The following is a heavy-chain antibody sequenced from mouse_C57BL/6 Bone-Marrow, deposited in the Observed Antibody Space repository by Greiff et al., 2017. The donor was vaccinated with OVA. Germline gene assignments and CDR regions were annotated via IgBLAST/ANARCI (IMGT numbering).Heavy chain of an antibody. D-gene: IGHD2-1*01. CDR2: INPNNGGT. Sequence: VQLQQSGPELVKPGASVKISCKASGYTFTDYYMNWVKQSHGKSLEWIGDINPNNGGTSYNQKFKGKATLTVDKSSSTAYMELRSLTSEDSAVYYCARGEGIYYGNYEAMYYWVQGTAVTVSA. J-gene: IGHJ4*01. CDR3: ARGEGIYYGNYEAMYY. V-gene: IGHV1-26*01. CDR1: GYTFTDYY.